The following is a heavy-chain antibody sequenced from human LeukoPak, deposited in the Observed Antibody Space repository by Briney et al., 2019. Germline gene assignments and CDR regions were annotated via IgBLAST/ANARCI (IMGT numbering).Heavy chain of an antibody. CDR2: IRSKAYGETA. CDR3: TRDRGAYNLYDY. Sequence: GGSLRLSCTASGFTFGDYAMSWIRQAPGKGLEWVGFIRSKAYGETADYAASVKGRFTTSRDDSKAIAYLQMNSLKTEDTAVYHCTRDRGAYNLYDYWGQGTQVTVSS. D-gene: IGHD1-1*01. V-gene: IGHV3-49*03. J-gene: IGHJ4*02. CDR1: GFTFGDYA.